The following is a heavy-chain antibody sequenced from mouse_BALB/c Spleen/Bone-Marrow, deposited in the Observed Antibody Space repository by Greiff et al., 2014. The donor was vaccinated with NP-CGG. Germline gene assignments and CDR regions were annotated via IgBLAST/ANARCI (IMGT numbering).Heavy chain of an antibody. CDR3: TRGGYYGNWYLDV. Sequence: QVHVKQSGGELMKPGASVKISCKASGYIFSNYWIEWVRQRPGHGLEWIGEILPGSGSSGNIEKFKGKATFSADISSNTAYMQLSSLTSEDSAVYYCTRGGYYGNWYLDVWGAGTTVTVSS. V-gene: IGHV1-9*01. D-gene: IGHD2-1*01. CDR1: GYIFSNYW. CDR2: ILPGSGSS. J-gene: IGHJ1*01.